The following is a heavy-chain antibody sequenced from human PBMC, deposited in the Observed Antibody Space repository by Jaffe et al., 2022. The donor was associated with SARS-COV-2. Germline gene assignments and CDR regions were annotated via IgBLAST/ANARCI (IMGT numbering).Heavy chain of an antibody. V-gene: IGHV1-3*01. CDR3: ARDRKSGATRGPIDY. CDR1: GYTFTSYA. D-gene: IGHD1-26*01. CDR2: INAGNGNT. J-gene: IGHJ4*02. Sequence: QVQLVQSGAEVKKPGASVKVSCKASGYTFTSYAMHWVRQAPGQRLEWMGWINAGNGNTKYSQKFQGRVTITRDTSASTAYMELSSLRSEDTAVYYCARDRKSGATRGPIDYWGQGTLVTVSS.